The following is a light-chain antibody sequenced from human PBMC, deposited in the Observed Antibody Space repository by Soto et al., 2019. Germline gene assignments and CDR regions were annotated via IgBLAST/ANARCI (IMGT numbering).Light chain of an antibody. Sequence: DIVMTQSPLSLPVTPGEPASISCRSSQSLLHSNGYTYLDWYLQKPGQSPQLLIYLGFNRASGVPDRFSGSGSGTDFTRNISRVEAEDVGVYYCMQGLQTFYTFGQGTKLEIK. CDR3: MQGLQTFYT. V-gene: IGKV2-28*01. CDR2: LGF. CDR1: QSLLHSNGYTY. J-gene: IGKJ2*01.